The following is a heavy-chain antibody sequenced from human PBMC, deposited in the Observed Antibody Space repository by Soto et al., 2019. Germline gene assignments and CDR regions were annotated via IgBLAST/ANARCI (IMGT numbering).Heavy chain of an antibody. CDR2: IYSGGYT. CDR1: GFTVSNNY. J-gene: IGHJ4*02. V-gene: IGHV3-53*01. Sequence: EVQLVESGGGLIQPGGSLRLSCAVSGFTVSNNYMSWVRQAPGKGLEGVSVIYSGGYTAYGDSVKGRFTISRDNSKNTLSPKTNSRGAADTPVYSWATNPGGGGYWGQGTLVTVSS. CDR3: ATNPGGGGY. D-gene: IGHD3-10*01.